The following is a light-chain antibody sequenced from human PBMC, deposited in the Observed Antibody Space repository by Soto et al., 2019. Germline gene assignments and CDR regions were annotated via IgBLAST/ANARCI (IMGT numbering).Light chain of an antibody. J-gene: IGKJ4*01. CDR3: QQYVSWPLT. CDR2: GAS. CDR1: QNVNNN. Sequence: EIVMTQSPASLSVSPGERATLSCRASQNVNNNLAWYQQKPGQAPRLLIHGASTRASGTPGTFSGSGSGTEFTLTISRLQSEDFAVYYSQQYVSWPLTFGGGTKVEIK. V-gene: IGKV3-15*01.